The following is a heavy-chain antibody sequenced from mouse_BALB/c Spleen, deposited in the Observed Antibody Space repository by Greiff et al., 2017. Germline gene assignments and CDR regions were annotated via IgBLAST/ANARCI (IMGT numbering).Heavy chain of an antibody. Sequence: EVKVVESGGGLVQPGGSLKLSCAASGFTFSSYGMSWVRQTPDKRLELVATINSNGGSNYYPDSVKGRFTISRDNAKNTLYLQMSSLKSEDTAMYYCARDGMSYYYGYYFDYWGQGTTLTVSS. V-gene: IGHV5-6-3*01. CDR3: ARDGMSYYYGYYFDY. CDR1: GFTFSSYG. D-gene: IGHD1-2*01. CDR2: INSNGGSN. J-gene: IGHJ2*01.